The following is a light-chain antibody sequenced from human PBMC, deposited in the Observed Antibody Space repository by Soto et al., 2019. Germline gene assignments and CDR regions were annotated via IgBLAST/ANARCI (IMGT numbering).Light chain of an antibody. CDR1: SSDVGGYNY. V-gene: IGLV2-8*01. CDR3: SSYGGSNNLV. CDR2: EGN. J-gene: IGLJ2*01. Sequence: QSALTQPPSASGSPGQSVTISCTGTSSDVGGYNYVSWYQQHPGKAPKFMIYEGNKRPSGVPDRFSGSKYGNTASLTVSRLQAEDEADYYCSSYGGSNNLVFGGGTKLTVL.